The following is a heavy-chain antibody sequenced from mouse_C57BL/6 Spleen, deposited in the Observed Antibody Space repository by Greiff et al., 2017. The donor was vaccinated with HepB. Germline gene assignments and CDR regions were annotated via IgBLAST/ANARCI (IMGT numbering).Heavy chain of an antibody. V-gene: IGHV1-80*01. CDR1: GYAFSSYC. CDR2: MYPGDGDT. J-gene: IGHJ2*01. CDR3: ARGITSYYFDY. Sequence: QVQLQQSGAELVKPGASVKISCKASGYAFSSYCMNWVKQRPGKGLEWIGQMYPGDGDTTYNGKFKGKATLTADKSSSTAYMQLSSLTSEDSSVYFCARGITSYYFDYWGQGTTLTVSS. D-gene: IGHD2-4*01.